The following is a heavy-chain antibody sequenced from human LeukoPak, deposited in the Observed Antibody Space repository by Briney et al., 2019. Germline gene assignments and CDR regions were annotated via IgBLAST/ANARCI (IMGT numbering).Heavy chain of an antibody. D-gene: IGHD5-24*01. V-gene: IGHV1-18*01. CDR2: ISAKNGNT. J-gene: IGHJ4*02. CDR1: GYTFTKYG. Sequence: ASVKVSCKASGYTFTKYGISWVRQAPGQGLEWMGWISAKNGNTNYAQKFQGRVTITTDESTSTAYMELSSLRSEDTAVYYCARAESRDGYNSPFDYWGQGTLVTVSS. CDR3: ARAESRDGYNSPFDY.